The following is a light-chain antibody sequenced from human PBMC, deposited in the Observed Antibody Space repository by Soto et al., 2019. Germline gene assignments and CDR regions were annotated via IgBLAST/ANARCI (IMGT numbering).Light chain of an antibody. Sequence: QSVLAQPPSVSGAPGQRVTISCSNIGAAYDVHWYQQLPGTAPKLLIFGNSRRPSGVPDRFSGAKSGTSASLAITGLQAEDEDDYYCPSYDRNLRGWVFGGGTKLTVL. CDR1: NIGAAYD. CDR2: GNS. V-gene: IGLV1-40*01. CDR3: PSYDRNLRGWV. J-gene: IGLJ3*02.